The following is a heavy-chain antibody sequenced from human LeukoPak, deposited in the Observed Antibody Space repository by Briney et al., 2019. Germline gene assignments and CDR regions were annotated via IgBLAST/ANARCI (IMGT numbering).Heavy chain of an antibody. CDR3: ARAGSGSGWYFDY. V-gene: IGHV1-18*01. D-gene: IGHD6-19*01. CDR1: GYTFGSYG. Sequence: ASVKVSCKASGYTFGSYGISWVRQAPGQGLEWMGWISPYNGNTRYAQKFQGRVAMTTDTPTTTAYMELRGLRFNDTAVYYCARAGSGSGWYFDYWGQGTLVTVSS. CDR2: ISPYNGNT. J-gene: IGHJ4*02.